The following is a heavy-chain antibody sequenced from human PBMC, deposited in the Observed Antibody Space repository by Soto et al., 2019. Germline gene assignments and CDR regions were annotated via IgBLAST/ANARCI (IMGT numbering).Heavy chain of an antibody. CDR2: IISSGVDT. CDR3: AKGGCNYLDY. Sequence: PGGSLRLSCAASGFTFSKYGMTWVRQVSGKGLEWVSTIISSGVDTYYADSMKGRFAIYRDNSKNTLYLQMNSLRTDDTAVYYCAKGGCNYLDYWGQGTVVTVSS. CDR1: GFTFSKYG. J-gene: IGHJ4*02. D-gene: IGHD3-10*01. V-gene: IGHV3-23*01.